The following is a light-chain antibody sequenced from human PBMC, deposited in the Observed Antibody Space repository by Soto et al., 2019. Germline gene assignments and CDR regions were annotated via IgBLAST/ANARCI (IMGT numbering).Light chain of an antibody. J-gene: IGLJ3*02. CDR2: SDD. CDR3: AAWDDNLNGPL. V-gene: IGLV1-44*01. CDR1: NSNIGRYS. Sequence: SVLTQPPSLSGTPGQRVTISCSGSNSNIGRYSVNWYQHFPGTAPKILIYSDDERPSGVPDQFSGSKSGTSASLAISGLHSEDEAEYYCAAWDDNLNGPLFGGGTKVTVL.